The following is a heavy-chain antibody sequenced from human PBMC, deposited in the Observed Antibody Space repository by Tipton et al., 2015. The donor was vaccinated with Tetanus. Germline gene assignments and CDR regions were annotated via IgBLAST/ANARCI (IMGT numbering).Heavy chain of an antibody. V-gene: IGHV1-2*02. Sequence: QSGAEVKTPGASVQVSCKASGYTFTGYYIHWVRQAPGQGFEWMAWINPNSGGTKYAQRFQGRVTMTWDTSISTVYMELSSLRSGDTAVYYCAKKGRWGVLDSWGQGTLVTVSS. CDR2: INPNSGGT. J-gene: IGHJ4*02. CDR3: AKKGRWGVLDS. CDR1: GYTFTGYY. D-gene: IGHD4-23*01.